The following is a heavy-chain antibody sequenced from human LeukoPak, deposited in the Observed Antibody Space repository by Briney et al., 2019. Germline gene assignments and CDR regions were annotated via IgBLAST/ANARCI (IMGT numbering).Heavy chain of an antibody. Sequence: GALVKVSCKASGGTFSTHPISWVRQAPGQGLEWMGKIIPILGMANYAQKFQGRVTITAEESTSTVYMDLSSLTSEDTAVYYCAREGFGEWEQLPFEHWGQGTLVSVSS. CDR3: AREGFGEWEQLPFEH. V-gene: IGHV1-69*04. D-gene: IGHD3-16*01. CDR2: IIPILGMA. CDR1: GGTFSTHP. J-gene: IGHJ4*02.